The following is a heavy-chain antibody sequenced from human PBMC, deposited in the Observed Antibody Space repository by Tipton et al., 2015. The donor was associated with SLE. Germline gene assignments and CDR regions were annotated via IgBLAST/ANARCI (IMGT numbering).Heavy chain of an antibody. J-gene: IGHJ2*01. CDR3: ARAYNYGDGGYFDL. V-gene: IGHV4-34*01. D-gene: IGHD4-17*01. CDR2: INHSGST. Sequence: TLSLTCAVYGGSFSGYYWSWIRQPPGKGLEWIGEINHSGSTNYNPSLKSRVTISVDTSKNQFSLKLSSVTAADTAVYYCARAYNYGDGGYFDLWCRGTLVTVSS. CDR1: GGSFSGYY.